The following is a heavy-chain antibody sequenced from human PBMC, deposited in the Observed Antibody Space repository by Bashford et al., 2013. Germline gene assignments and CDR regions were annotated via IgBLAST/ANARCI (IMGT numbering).Heavy chain of an antibody. CDR3: ARAGRSDFWSGSGERYGMDV. D-gene: IGHD3-3*01. CDR2: IHSSGNT. CDR1: GGSITSYY. Sequence: SETLSLTCTVSGGSITSYYWSWIRQPAGKGLEWIGRIHSSGNTNYKSSLKSRVTMSVDTSKNQFSLKLSSVTAADTAVYYCARAGRSDFWSGSGERYGMDVVGPRDHGHRLL. V-gene: IGHV4-4*07. J-gene: IGHJ6*02.